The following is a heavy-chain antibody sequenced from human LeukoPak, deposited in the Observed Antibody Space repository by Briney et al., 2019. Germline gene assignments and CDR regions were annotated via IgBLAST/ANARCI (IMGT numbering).Heavy chain of an antibody. V-gene: IGHV4-59*01. D-gene: IGHD3-22*01. J-gene: IGHJ4*02. Sequence: SETLSLTCTVSGGSISGYYWSWIRQPPGKGLELIGYSYYSGTTNYNPSLRSRVIISVDTSKNQFSLKVRSVTTADTAVYCCARWTPYDDTGYYRFDSWGQGTLVTVSS. CDR1: GGSISGYY. CDR2: SYYSGTT. CDR3: ARWTPYDDTGYYRFDS.